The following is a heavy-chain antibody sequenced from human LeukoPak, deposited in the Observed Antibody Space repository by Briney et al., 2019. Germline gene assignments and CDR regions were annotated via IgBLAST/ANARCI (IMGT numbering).Heavy chain of an antibody. J-gene: IGHJ4*02. CDR1: GVSFSGYY. Sequence: SETLSLTCAVYGVSFSGYYWSWIRQPPGKGLEWIGEINHSGSTNYNPSLKSRGTITVDTSKNQFSLKLSSVTAADTAVYYCASSGFQRMFLFDYWGQGTLVTVSS. CDR3: ASSGFQRMFLFDY. D-gene: IGHD3-10*01. V-gene: IGHV4-34*01. CDR2: INHSGST.